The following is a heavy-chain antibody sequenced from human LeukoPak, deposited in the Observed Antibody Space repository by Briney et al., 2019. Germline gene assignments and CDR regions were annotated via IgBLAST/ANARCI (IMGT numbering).Heavy chain of an antibody. CDR1: GFTFSSYW. D-gene: IGHD3-10*01. Sequence: PGGSLRLSCAASGFTFSSYWMSWVRQAPGKGLEWVANIKQDGSEKYYVDSVKGRFIISRDNAKSSLYLQMNSLRAEDTALYYCAKAHPGTYGLGGMDVWGQGTTVTVSS. V-gene: IGHV3-7*03. CDR3: AKAHPGTYGLGGMDV. J-gene: IGHJ6*02. CDR2: IKQDGSEK.